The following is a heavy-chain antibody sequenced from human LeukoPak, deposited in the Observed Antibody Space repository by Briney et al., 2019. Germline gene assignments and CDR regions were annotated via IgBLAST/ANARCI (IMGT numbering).Heavy chain of an antibody. CDR3: TREKDCADGICYED. Sequence: GASVKVSFKASGYTFTSYDINWVRQATGQGLEWMGWMNPNSGSTGYAQKFQGRVTMTRDASISTAYMELSSLRFDDTAVYFCTREKDCADGICYEDWGQGTLVTVSS. J-gene: IGHJ4*02. D-gene: IGHD2-8*01. CDR1: GYTFTSYD. V-gene: IGHV1-8*02. CDR2: MNPNSGST.